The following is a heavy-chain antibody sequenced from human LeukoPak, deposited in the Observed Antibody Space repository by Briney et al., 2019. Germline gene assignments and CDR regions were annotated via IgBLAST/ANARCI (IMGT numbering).Heavy chain of an antibody. V-gene: IGHV3-7*01. J-gene: IGHJ4*02. CDR3: ARQLGGSGSY. Sequence: GGSLRLSCAASGFTFNSYWMSWVRQAPGKGLEWVANIKQDGSEKYYVDSVKGRFTVSRDNAKNSVYLQMNSLRAEDTAVYYCARQLGGSGSYWGQGTLVTVSS. D-gene: IGHD3-10*01. CDR2: IKQDGSEK. CDR1: GFTFNSYW.